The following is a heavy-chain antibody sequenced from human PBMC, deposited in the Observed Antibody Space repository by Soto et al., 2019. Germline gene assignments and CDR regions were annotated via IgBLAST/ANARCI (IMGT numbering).Heavy chain of an antibody. Sequence: ASVKVSCKASGYTFTSYYMHWVRQAPGQGLEWMGIINPSGGSTSYAQKFQGRVTMTRDTSTSTVYMELSSLRSEDTAVYYRARDKRTKDYYYYGMDVWGQGTTVTVSS. CDR1: GYTFTSYY. J-gene: IGHJ6*02. V-gene: IGHV1-46*01. CDR3: ARDKRTKDYYYYGMDV. CDR2: INPSGGST.